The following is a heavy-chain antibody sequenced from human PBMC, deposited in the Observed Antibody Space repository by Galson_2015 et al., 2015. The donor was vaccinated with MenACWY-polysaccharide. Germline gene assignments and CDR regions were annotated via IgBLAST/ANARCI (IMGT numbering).Heavy chain of an antibody. CDR2: MNPNSGNS. J-gene: IGHJ4*02. CDR1: GYTFTNYV. D-gene: IGHD3-10*01. V-gene: IGHV1-8*01. Sequence: VKVSCKASGYTFTNYVINWVRQAPGQGLEWMVWMNPNSGNSGYAQKFHGRVTLTKDTSINTAYLELSSLRSEDTAMYYCARTFGDFDYWGQGTLVTVSS. CDR3: ARTFGDFDY.